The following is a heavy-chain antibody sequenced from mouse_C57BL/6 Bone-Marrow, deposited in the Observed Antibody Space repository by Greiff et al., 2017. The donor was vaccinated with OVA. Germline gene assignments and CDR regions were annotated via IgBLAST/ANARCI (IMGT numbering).Heavy chain of an antibody. V-gene: IGHV1-81*01. CDR1: GYTFTSYG. D-gene: IGHD2-4*01. CDR3: ATGYYDDWYFDV. Sequence: VQLQQSGAELARPGASVKLSCKASGYTFTSYGISWVKQRTGQGLEWIGEIYPRSGNTYYNEKFKGKATLTADKSSSTAYMELRSLTSEDSAVSVCATGYYDDWYFDVWGTGTTVTVSA. CDR2: IYPRSGNT. J-gene: IGHJ1*03.